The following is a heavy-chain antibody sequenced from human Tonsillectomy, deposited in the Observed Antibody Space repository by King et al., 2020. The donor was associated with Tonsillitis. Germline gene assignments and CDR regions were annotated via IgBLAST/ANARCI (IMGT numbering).Heavy chain of an antibody. V-gene: IGHV4-39*07. CDR1: GGSISSSSYY. Sequence: QLQESGPGLVKPSETLSLTCTVSGGSISSSSYYWGWIRQPPGKGLEWIGSIYYSGSTYYNPSLKSRVTISVDTSKNQFSLKLSSVTAADTAVYYCARSYYASSGYPWWFDPWGQGTLVTVSS. CDR2: IYYSGST. D-gene: IGHD3-22*01. J-gene: IGHJ5*02. CDR3: ARSYYASSGYPWWFDP.